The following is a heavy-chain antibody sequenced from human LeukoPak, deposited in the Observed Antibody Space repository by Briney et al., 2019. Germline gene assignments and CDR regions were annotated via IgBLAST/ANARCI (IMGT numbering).Heavy chain of an antibody. CDR3: ARKLDGHFDY. CDR2: IWYGGSNK. J-gene: IGHJ4*02. V-gene: IGHV3-33*01. D-gene: IGHD5-24*01. Sequence: QPGGSLRLSCAASGFTLSNYDMHWVRQAPGKGLEWVALIWYGGSNKYYADSVKGRFTISRDNSKNTLSLQMNSLRAEDTAVYYCARKLDGHFDYWGQGTLVTVSS. CDR1: GFTLSNYD.